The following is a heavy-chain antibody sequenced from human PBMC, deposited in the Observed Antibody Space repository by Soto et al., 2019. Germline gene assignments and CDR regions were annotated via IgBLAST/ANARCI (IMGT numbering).Heavy chain of an antibody. Sequence: EVQLLESGGGLVQPGGSLRLSCAASGFKFNTYAMTWVRQAPGKGLEWVTAITGSGGGTYYADSVKGRFTVSRDNSKNTLYLQMNSLRTEDTAVYYCAKDPPFVPGGHFDYWGQGALVTVSS. V-gene: IGHV3-23*01. J-gene: IGHJ4*02. D-gene: IGHD3-16*01. CDR2: ITGSGGGT. CDR3: AKDPPFVPGGHFDY. CDR1: GFKFNTYA.